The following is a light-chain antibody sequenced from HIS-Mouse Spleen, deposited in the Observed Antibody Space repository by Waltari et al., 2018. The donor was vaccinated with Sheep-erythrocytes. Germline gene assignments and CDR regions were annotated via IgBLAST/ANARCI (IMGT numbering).Light chain of an antibody. CDR1: QSLLHSNGYNY. Sequence: DIVMTQSPLSLPVTPGEPASISFRSSQSLLHSNGYNYLDWYLQKPGQPPQLLIYLGSNRASGVPDRFSGSGSGTDFTLKISRVEAEDVGVYYCMQALQTPRTFGQGTKVEIK. CDR3: MQALQTPRT. V-gene: IGKV2-28*01. J-gene: IGKJ1*01. CDR2: LGS.